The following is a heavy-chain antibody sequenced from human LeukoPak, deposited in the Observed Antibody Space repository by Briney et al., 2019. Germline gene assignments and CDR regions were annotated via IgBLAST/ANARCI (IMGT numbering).Heavy chain of an antibody. CDR2: IYYTGST. CDR3: ARLLYDRSGYYYFDY. D-gene: IGHD3-22*01. V-gene: IGHV4-39*01. J-gene: IGHJ4*02. CDR1: GGSLSTTNYY. Sequence: SETLSLTCTVSGGSLSTTNYYWGRIRQPPGKGLEWIGTIYYTGSTYDNPSLKSRVTVSVDTSKNQFSLKLSSVTASDTAVYYCARLLYDRSGYYYFDYWGQGTLVTVSS.